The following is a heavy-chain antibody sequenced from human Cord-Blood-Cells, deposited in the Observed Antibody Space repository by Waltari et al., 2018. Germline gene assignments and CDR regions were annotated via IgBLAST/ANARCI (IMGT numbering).Heavy chain of an antibody. CDR2: IYYSGST. CDR3: ARGSSSWYYGMDV. D-gene: IGHD6-13*01. Sequence: QLQLQESGPGLVKPSETLSLTCTVSGGSISSSSSYWGWIRQPPGKGLEWIGSIYYSGSTYYNPSLKSRVTISVDTSKNQFSLKLSSVTAADTAVYYCARGSSSWYYGMDVWGQGTTVTVSS. V-gene: IGHV4-39*01. CDR1: GGSISSSSSY. J-gene: IGHJ6*02.